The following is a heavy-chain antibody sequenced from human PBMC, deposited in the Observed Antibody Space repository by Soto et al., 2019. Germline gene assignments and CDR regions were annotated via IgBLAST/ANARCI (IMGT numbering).Heavy chain of an antibody. CDR3: ARTSIAVAGYYYYGMDV. Sequence: ASVKVSCKASGYTFTSYAMHWVRQAPGQRFEWMGWINAGNGNTKYSQKFQGRVTITRDTSASTAYMELSSLRSEDTAVYYCARTSIAVAGYYYYGMDVWGQGTTVTVSS. V-gene: IGHV1-3*01. CDR2: INAGNGNT. D-gene: IGHD6-19*01. J-gene: IGHJ6*02. CDR1: GYTFTSYA.